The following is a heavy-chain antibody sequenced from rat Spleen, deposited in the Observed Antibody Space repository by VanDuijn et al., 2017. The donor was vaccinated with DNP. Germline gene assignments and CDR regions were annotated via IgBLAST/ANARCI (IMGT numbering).Heavy chain of an antibody. D-gene: IGHD1-10*01. J-gene: IGHJ3*01. V-gene: IGHV5-27*01. CDR1: GFTFSNYG. CDR3: TPLYNNYFAY. CDR2: ITNSGGST. Sequence: EVQLVESGGGLVQPGRSLKLSCAASGFTFSNYGMAWVRQAPTKGLEWVASITNSGGSTYYRDSVKGRFTISRDNAKSTLYLQMDSLRSEDTATYYCTPLYNNYFAYWGQGTLVTVSS.